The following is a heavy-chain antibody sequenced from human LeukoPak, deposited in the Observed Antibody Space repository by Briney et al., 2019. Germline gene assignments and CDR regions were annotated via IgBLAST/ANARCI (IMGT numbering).Heavy chain of an antibody. CDR2: IYHSGST. Sequence: SETLSLTCTVSGYSISSGYYWGWIRQPPGKGLEWIGSIYHSGSTYYNPSLKSRVTISVDTSKNQFSLKLSSVTAADTAVYYCARVVGATTVYFDYWGQGTLVTVSS. V-gene: IGHV4-38-2*02. CDR3: ARVVGATTVYFDY. J-gene: IGHJ4*02. CDR1: GYSISSGYY. D-gene: IGHD1-26*01.